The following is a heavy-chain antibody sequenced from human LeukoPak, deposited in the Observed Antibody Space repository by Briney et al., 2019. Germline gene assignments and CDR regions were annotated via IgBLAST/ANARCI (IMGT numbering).Heavy chain of an antibody. V-gene: IGHV4-39*01. Sequence: PSETLSLTCTVSGGSISSSSYYWGWIRQPRGKGLEWIGSIYYSGSTYYNPSLKSRVTISVDTSKNQFSLKLSSVTTADTAVYYCARADIVVVPAATFDYWGQGTPVTVSS. CDR3: ARADIVVVPAATFDY. D-gene: IGHD2-2*01. CDR1: GGSISSSSYY. CDR2: IYYSGST. J-gene: IGHJ4*02.